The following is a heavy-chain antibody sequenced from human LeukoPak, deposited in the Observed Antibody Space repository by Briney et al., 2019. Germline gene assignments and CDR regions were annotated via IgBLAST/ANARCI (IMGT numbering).Heavy chain of an antibody. CDR1: GYTFTSYD. J-gene: IGHJ4*02. Sequence: EASVKVSCKASGYTFTSYDINWVRQATGQGLEWMGWMNPNSGGTNYAQKFQGRVTMTRDTSISTAYMELSRLRSDDTAVYYCARGGDYGSGSYGWGQGTLVTVSS. CDR3: ARGGDYGSGSYG. V-gene: IGHV1-2*02. D-gene: IGHD3-10*01. CDR2: MNPNSGGT.